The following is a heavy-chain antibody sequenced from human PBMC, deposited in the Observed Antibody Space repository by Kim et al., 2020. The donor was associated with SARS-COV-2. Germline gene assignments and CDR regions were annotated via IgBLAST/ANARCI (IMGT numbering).Heavy chain of an antibody. Sequence: KYYADSGKGRFTIARDNSKNTLYLKMNSLRAEDTAVYYCARTPSYYYGMDVWGQGTTVTVSS. CDR2: K. J-gene: IGHJ6*02. CDR3: ARTPSYYYGMDV. V-gene: IGHV3-33*01.